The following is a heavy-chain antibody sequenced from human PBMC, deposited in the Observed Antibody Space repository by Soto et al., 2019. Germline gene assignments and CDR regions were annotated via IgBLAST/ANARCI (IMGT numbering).Heavy chain of an antibody. CDR2: SRNKAKSYTT. V-gene: IGHV3-72*01. Sequence: PGGSLRLSCADSGFSLSDHYVDWVRQAPGKGLEWVGRSRNKAKSYTTDYAASVTGRFTGSRDESKNSLSLQMNGLKTEDTAVYYCARAFLVSTNEVVKVFDYWGQGTLVTVSS. CDR3: ARAFLVSTNEVVKVFDY. D-gene: IGHD5-12*01. J-gene: IGHJ4*02. CDR1: GFSLSDHY.